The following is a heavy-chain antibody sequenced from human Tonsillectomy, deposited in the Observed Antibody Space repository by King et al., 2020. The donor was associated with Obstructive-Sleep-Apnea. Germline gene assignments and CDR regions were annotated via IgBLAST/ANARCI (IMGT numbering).Heavy chain of an antibody. Sequence: VQLVESGGGLVQPGGSLKLSCAASGFSFSDSVMHWVRQASGKGLEWVGRMRTKPNNYATAYAASVKGRFTFSRDDSKNTGYLQMNSLKPEDTAVYYCSFGLSVDYWGQGALVTVSS. V-gene: IGHV3-73*02. J-gene: IGHJ4*02. D-gene: IGHD2/OR15-2a*01. CDR1: GFSFSDSV. CDR3: SFGLSVDY. CDR2: MRTKPNNYAT.